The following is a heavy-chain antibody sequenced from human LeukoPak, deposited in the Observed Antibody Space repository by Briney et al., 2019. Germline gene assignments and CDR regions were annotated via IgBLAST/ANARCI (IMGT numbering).Heavy chain of an antibody. Sequence: PSETLSLTCAVYGGSFSGYYWSWLRQPPGKGLEWLAEINHSGGTNYNPSLKSRVTISVDTSKNQFSLKLSSVTAADTAVYYCARAIALYCTNGVCYKALGYYFDYWGQGTLVTVSS. J-gene: IGHJ4*02. CDR2: INHSGGT. D-gene: IGHD2-8*01. V-gene: IGHV4-34*01. CDR3: ARAIALYCTNGVCYKALGYYFDY. CDR1: GGSFSGYY.